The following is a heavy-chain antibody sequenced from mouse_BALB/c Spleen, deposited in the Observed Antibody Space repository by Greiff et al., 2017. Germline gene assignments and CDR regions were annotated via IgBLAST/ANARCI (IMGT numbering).Heavy chain of an antibody. CDR3: ARGGYDGYYSAWFAY. V-gene: IGHV1-80*01. CDR2: IYPGDGDT. Sequence: VKLVESGAELVRPGSSVKISCKASGYAFSSYWMNWVKQRPGQGLEWIGQIYPGDGDTNYNGKFKGKATLTADKSSSTAYMQLSSLTSEDSAVYFCARGGYDGYYSAWFAYWGQGTLVTVSA. D-gene: IGHD2-3*01. J-gene: IGHJ3*01. CDR1: GYAFSSYW.